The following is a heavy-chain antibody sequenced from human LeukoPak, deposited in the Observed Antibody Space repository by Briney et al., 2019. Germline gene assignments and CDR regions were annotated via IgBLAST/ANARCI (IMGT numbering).Heavy chain of an antibody. CDR1: GFTFSKYD. D-gene: IGHD6-19*01. Sequence: GGSLRLSCAASGFTFSKYDMHWVRQATGKGLEWVSAIGPAGDTYYPGSVKGRFTISRENAKNSLYLQMNSLRTEDTAVYYCARGGSGWTNFDYWGQGSQVTVSS. J-gene: IGHJ4*02. CDR3: ARGGSGWTNFDY. V-gene: IGHV3-13*01. CDR2: IGPAGDT.